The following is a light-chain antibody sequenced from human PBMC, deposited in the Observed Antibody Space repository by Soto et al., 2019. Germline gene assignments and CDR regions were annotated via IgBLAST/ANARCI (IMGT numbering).Light chain of an antibody. CDR3: QQYDSWLVWT. CDR2: GAS. J-gene: IGKJ1*01. V-gene: IGKV3-15*01. CDR1: QSVSSN. Sequence: IVLTQSPATLSVSPGDTAILSCRANQSVSSNLAWYQQKPGQAPRLLIYGASTRATAIPARFSGSGSGTEFTLNITSLQSEDIAVYYCQQYDSWLVWTFGQGTKVEI.